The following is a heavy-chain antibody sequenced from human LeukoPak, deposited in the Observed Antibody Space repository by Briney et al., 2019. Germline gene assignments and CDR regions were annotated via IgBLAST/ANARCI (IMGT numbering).Heavy chain of an antibody. CDR2: ISGSGGST. CDR3: AKGRDGYNHFDY. J-gene: IGHJ4*02. V-gene: IGHV3-23*01. Sequence: GGSLRLSCAASGFTFSRHGMYWVRQAPGKGLEWVSAISGSGGSTYYADSVKGRFTISRDNSKNTLYLQMNSLRAEDTAVYYCAKGRDGYNHFDYWGQGTLVTVSS. D-gene: IGHD5-24*01. CDR1: GFTFSRHG.